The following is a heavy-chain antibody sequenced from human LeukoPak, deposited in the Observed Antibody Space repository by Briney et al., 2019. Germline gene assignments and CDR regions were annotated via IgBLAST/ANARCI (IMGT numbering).Heavy chain of an antibody. CDR1: GFTFCSSS. CDR2: VSYDGSNK. CDR3: ATSYDISGYYYDGDFVDC. Sequence: PGGSLRLSCAASGFTFCSSSIHWVRQAPRRGLEWLGIVSYDGSNKYYDECVQGRFTISRDNSKNTLYLQMNSLRAEDTAVYYCATSYDISGYYYDGDFVDCWGQGTLVTVS. D-gene: IGHD3-22*01. J-gene: IGHJ4*02. V-gene: IGHV3-30*04.